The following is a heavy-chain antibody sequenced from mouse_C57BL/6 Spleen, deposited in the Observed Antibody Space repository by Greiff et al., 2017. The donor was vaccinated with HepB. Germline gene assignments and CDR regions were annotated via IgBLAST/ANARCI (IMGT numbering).Heavy chain of an antibody. CDR1: GFTFSDYY. CDR2: INYDGSST. V-gene: IGHV5-16*01. D-gene: IGHD2-1*01. Sequence: EVKVVESEGGLVQPGSSMKLSCTASGFTFSDYYMAWVRQVPEKGLEWVANINYDGSSTYYLDSLKSRFIISRDNAKNILYLQMSSLKSEDTATYYCARSLLYYGFDYWGQGTTLTVSS. CDR3: ARSLLYYGFDY. J-gene: IGHJ2*01.